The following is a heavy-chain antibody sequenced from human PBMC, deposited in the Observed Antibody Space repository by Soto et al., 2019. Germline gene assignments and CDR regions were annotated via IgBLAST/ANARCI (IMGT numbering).Heavy chain of an antibody. CDR1: GGSFSGYY. CDR2: INHSGST. V-gene: IGHV4-34*01. J-gene: IGHJ5*02. Sequence: PSETLSLTCAVYGGSFSGYYWSWIRQPPGKGLEWIGEINHSGSTNYNPSLKSRVTISVDTSKNQFSLKLSSVTAADTAVYYCARGRGITIFGVVISPSGTRWFDPWGQGTLDT. CDR3: ARGRGITIFGVVISPSGTRWFDP. D-gene: IGHD3-3*01.